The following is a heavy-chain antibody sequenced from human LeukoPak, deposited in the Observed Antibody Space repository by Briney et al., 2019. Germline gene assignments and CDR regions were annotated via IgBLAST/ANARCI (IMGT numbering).Heavy chain of an antibody. D-gene: IGHD2-15*01. CDR3: ARDWAGYCSGGSCYAYDAFDI. CDR2: INPNSGGT. J-gene: IGHJ3*02. Sequence: ASVKVSCKASGYTFTGYYMHWVRQAPGQGLEWMGWINPNSGGTNYAQKFQGRVTMTRDTSISTAYMELSRLRSDDTAVYYCARDWAGYCSGGSCYAYDAFDIWGQGTMVTVSS. CDR1: GYTFTGYY. V-gene: IGHV1-2*02.